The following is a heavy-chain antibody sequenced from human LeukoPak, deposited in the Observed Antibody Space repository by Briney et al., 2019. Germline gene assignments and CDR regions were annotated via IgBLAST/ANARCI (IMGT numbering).Heavy chain of an antibody. CDR2: FDPEDGET. D-gene: IGHD2-2*01. CDR3: ARAGVVVVPAATENWFDP. J-gene: IGHJ5*02. CDR1: GYTLTELS. Sequence: ASVKVSCKVSGYTLTELSMHWVRQAPGKGLEWMGGFDPEDGETIYAQKFQGRVTMTEDTSTDTAYMELSSLRSEDTAVYYCARAGVVVVPAATENWFDPWGQGTLVTVSS. V-gene: IGHV1-24*01.